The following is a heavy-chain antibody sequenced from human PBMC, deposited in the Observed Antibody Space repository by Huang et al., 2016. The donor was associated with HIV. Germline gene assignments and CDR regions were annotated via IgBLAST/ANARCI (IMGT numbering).Heavy chain of an antibody. D-gene: IGHD2-8*01. V-gene: IGHV1-8*02. CDR2: MDPNTLDT. J-gene: IGHJ3*02. CDR3: ARVSAGHYEALDI. CDR1: GYTFTTYE. Sequence: QLVQSGAEVKKPGASVKVSCKASGYTFTTYEILWVRQAPGQGLEWMGWMDPNTLDTASAQKFQGRVTFTRDTSACTAFMELSSLRSEDTAIYYCARVSAGHYEALDIWGQGTMVTVS.